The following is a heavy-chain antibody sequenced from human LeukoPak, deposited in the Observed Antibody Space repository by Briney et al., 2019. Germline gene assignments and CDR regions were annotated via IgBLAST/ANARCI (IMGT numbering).Heavy chain of an antibody. CDR1: GFTVSSNY. CDR3: ARVGYTGTWYSSPPFDY. J-gene: IGHJ4*02. V-gene: IGHV3-66*01. Sequence: GGSLRLSCAVSGFTVSSNYMSWVRQPPGKGLEWVSIIYSGGSTYYADSVKGRFTISRDNSKNTLYLQMNSLRAEDTAVYYCARVGYTGTWYSSPPFDYWGQGTLVTVSS. CDR2: IYSGGST. D-gene: IGHD6-13*01.